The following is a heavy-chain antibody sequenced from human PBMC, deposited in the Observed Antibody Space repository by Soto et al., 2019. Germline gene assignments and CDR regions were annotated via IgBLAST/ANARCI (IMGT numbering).Heavy chain of an antibody. CDR1: GFTFSSYW. Sequence: PGGSLRLSCAASGFTFSSYWMHWVRQAPGKGLVWVSRINSDGSSTSYADSVKGRFTISRDNAKNTLYLQMNSLRAEDTAVYYCARDLHFRDRPIVVVPAASKTSYYYYGMDVWGQGTTVTVSS. V-gene: IGHV3-74*01. J-gene: IGHJ6*02. CDR3: ARDLHFRDRPIVVVPAASKTSYYYYGMDV. D-gene: IGHD2-2*01. CDR2: INSDGSST.